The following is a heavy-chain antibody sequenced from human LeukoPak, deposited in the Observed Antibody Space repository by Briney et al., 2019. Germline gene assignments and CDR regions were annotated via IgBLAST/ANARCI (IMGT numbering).Heavy chain of an antibody. Sequence: PGRSLRLSCAASGFTFDDYAMHWVRQAPGKGLEWVSGISWNSGSIGYADSVKGRFTISRDNAKNSLYLQMNSLRAEDTALYYCAKAVPRYCSSTSCYSNGMDVWGQGTLVTVSS. CDR3: AKAVPRYCSSTSCYSNGMDV. V-gene: IGHV3-9*01. D-gene: IGHD2-2*01. CDR1: GFTFDDYA. CDR2: ISWNSGSI. J-gene: IGHJ6*02.